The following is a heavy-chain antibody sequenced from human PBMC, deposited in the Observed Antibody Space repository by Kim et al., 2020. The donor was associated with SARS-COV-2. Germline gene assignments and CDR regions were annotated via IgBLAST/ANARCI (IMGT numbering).Heavy chain of an antibody. V-gene: IGHV4-39*01. CDR2: IYYSGST. CDR1: GGSISSSSYY. J-gene: IGHJ6*02. CDR3: ARHFPFYYDFWSGYPPNYYGMDV. D-gene: IGHD3-3*01. Sequence: SETLSLTCTVSGGSISSSSYYWGWIRQPPGKGLEWIGSIYYSGSTYYNPSLKSRVTISVDTSKNQFSLKLSSVTAADTAVYYCARHFPFYYDFWSGYPPNYYGMDVWGQGTTVTVSS.